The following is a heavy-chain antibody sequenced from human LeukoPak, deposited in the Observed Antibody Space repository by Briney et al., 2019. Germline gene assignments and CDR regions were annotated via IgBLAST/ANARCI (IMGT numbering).Heavy chain of an antibody. J-gene: IGHJ4*02. CDR1: GYTFTDYN. Sequence: ASVKVSCKASGYTFTDYNVYWVRQAPEQGLQWMGWINPKTGGTIYAQRFQGRVTMTKDTSITTAYMELRSLRFDDTAVYYCASGDYGDPPLNYWGQGTLVTVSS. CDR3: ASGDYGDPPLNY. CDR2: INPKTGGT. V-gene: IGHV1-2*02. D-gene: IGHD4-17*01.